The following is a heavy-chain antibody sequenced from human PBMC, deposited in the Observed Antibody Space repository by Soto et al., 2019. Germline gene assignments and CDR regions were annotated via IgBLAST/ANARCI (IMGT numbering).Heavy chain of an antibody. CDR3: ARDGAAELGDCYADY. J-gene: IGHJ4*02. CDR2: IWYDGSNK. V-gene: IGHV3-33*01. Sequence: QVQLVESGGGVVQPGRSLRLSCAASGFTFSSYGMHWVRQAPGKGLEWVAVIWYDGSNKYYADSVKGRFTISRDNSKNTLYLQMNSLRAEDTAVYYCARDGAAELGDCYADYWGQGTLVTVSS. D-gene: IGHD2-21*02. CDR1: GFTFSSYG.